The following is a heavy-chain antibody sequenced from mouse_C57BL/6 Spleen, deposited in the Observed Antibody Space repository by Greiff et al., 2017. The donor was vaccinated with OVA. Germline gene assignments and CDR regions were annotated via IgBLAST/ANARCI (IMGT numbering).Heavy chain of an antibody. CDR3: ARDGSSYGAMDY. J-gene: IGHJ4*01. Sequence: VQLQQSGPGLVKPSQSLSLTCSVTGYSITSGYYWNWIRQFPGNKLEWMGYISYDGSNNYNPSLKNRISITRDTSKNQFFLKLNSVTTEDTATYYCARDGSSYGAMDYWGQGTSVTVSS. D-gene: IGHD1-1*01. V-gene: IGHV3-6*01. CDR2: ISYDGSN. CDR1: GYSITSGYY.